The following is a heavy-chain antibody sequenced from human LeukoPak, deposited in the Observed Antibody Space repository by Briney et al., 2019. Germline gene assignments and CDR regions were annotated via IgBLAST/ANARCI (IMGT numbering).Heavy chain of an antibody. CDR3: AKGARDFDY. CDR2: IWYDGRNT. J-gene: IGHJ4*02. Sequence: GGSLRLSCAASGFTFISYGMHWVRQAPGKGLEWVAFIWYDGRNTYYADSVKGRFTISRDNSENTVNLQMNSLRAEDTAVYYCAKGARDFDYWGQGTLVTVSS. CDR1: GFTFISYG. V-gene: IGHV3-30*02.